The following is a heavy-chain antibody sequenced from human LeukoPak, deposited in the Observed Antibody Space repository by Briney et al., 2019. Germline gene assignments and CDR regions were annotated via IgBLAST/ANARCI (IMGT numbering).Heavy chain of an antibody. D-gene: IGHD2-2*02. J-gene: IGHJ6*03. CDR2: IIPIFGTA. CDR3: AATVVPAAIDYYYMDV. Sequence: GASVKVSCKASGGTFSSYAISWVRQAPGQGLEWMGGIIPIFGTANYAQKFQGRVTITADESTSTAYMELSSLRSEDTAVYYCAATVVPAAIDYYYMDVWGKGTTVTVSS. CDR1: GGTFSSYA. V-gene: IGHV1-69*13.